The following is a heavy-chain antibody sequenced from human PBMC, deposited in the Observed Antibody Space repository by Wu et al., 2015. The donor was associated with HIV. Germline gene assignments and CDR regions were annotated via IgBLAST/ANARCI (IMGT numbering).Heavy chain of an antibody. D-gene: IGHD6-13*01. CDR3: ARVVAAAGTRGGXDY. CDR2: INPNSGGT. J-gene: IGHJ4*02. CDR1: GYTFTGYY. V-gene: IGHV1-2*02. Sequence: QVQLVQSGAEVKKPGASVKVSCKASGYTFTGYYMHWVRQAPGQGLEWMGWINPNSGGTNYAQKFQGRVTMTRDTSISTACMELSRLRSDDTAVYYCARVVAAAGTRGGXDYWGQGTLVTVS.